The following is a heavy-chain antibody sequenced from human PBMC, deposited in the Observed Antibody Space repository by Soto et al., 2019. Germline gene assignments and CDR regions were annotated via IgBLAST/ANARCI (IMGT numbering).Heavy chain of an antibody. J-gene: IGHJ4*02. V-gene: IGHV3-48*03. Sequence: PGGSLRLSCAASGFTFSSYEMNWVRQAPGKGLEWVSYISSSGSTIYYADSVKGRFTISRDNAKNSLYLQMNSLRAEDTAVYYCARTYYYGSGSYYFPFDYWGQGTLVTVSS. CDR3: ARTYYYGSGSYYFPFDY. CDR2: ISSSGSTI. D-gene: IGHD3-10*01. CDR1: GFTFSSYE.